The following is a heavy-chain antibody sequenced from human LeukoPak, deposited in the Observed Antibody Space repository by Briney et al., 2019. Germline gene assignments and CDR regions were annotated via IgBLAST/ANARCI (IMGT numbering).Heavy chain of an antibody. D-gene: IGHD3-3*01. CDR3: ARERYDFWSGYFREIDY. Sequence: SEALSLTCAVYGGSFSGYYWSWIRQPPGKGLEWIGEINHSGSTNYNPSLKSRVTISVDTSKNQFSLKLSSVTAADTAVYYCARERYDFWSGYFREIDYWGQGTLVTVSS. CDR1: GGSFSGYY. J-gene: IGHJ4*02. V-gene: IGHV4-34*01. CDR2: INHSGST.